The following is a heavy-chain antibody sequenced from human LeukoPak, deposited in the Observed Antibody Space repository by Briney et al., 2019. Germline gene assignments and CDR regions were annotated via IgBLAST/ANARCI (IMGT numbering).Heavy chain of an antibody. D-gene: IGHD1-1*01. V-gene: IGHV4-30-2*01. J-gene: IGHJ4*02. CDR2: IYHSGST. CDR1: GGSISSGGYS. CDR3: ARMNDHFDY. Sequence: SETLSLTCAVSGGSISSGGYSWSWIRQPPGKGLEWIGYIYHSGSTYYNPSLKSRVTILVDRSKNQFSLKLSSVTAADTAVYYWARMNDHFDYWGQGTLVTVSS.